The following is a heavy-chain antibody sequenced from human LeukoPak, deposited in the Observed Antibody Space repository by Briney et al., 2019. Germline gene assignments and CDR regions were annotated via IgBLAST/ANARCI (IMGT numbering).Heavy chain of an antibody. CDR2: INPNSGGT. CDR1: GYTFTVYY. CDR3: ARRAVGNSHYYSMDV. V-gene: IGHV1-2*02. J-gene: IGHJ6*03. Sequence: ASVKVSCKASGYTFTVYYMHWVRQAPGQGLEWMGWINPNSGGTNYAQKFQGRVTITRNTSISTAFMELSSLRSEDTAVYYCARRAVGNSHYYSMDVWGKGTTVTVSS. D-gene: IGHD6-19*01.